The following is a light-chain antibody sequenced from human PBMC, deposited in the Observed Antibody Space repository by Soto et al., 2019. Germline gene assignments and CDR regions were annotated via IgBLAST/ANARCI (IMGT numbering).Light chain of an antibody. Sequence: EIVMTQSPAILSVSPGDRATLSCRASQSVSSYLAWYQQKPGQAPRLLIYNASNRATGIPARFSGSGSGTDFTLTISSLEPEDFAVYYCQQRSDWPPKITFGQGTRLEIK. J-gene: IGKJ5*01. V-gene: IGKV3-11*01. CDR2: NAS. CDR3: QQRSDWPPKIT. CDR1: QSVSSY.